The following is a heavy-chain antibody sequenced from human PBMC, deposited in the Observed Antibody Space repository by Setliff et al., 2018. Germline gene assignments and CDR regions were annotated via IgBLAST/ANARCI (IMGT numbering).Heavy chain of an antibody. D-gene: IGHD2-2*01. CDR3: ASCRYQVPYDY. J-gene: IGHJ4*02. CDR2: FYHGGST. V-gene: IGHV4-38-2*01. Sequence: SETLSLTCAVSGYSISSSYYWGWIRQPPGKGLEWIGSFYHGGSTYYNPSLKSRVTIFVDTSKNQFSLNLNSVTAADTGVYYCASCRYQVPYDYWGQGILVTVSS. CDR1: GYSISSSYY.